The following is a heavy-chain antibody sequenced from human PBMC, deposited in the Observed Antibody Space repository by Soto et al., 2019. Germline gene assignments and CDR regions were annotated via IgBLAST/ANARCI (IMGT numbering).Heavy chain of an antibody. Sequence: PGGSLRLSCAASGFAFANYEMHWVRHAPGKGLDWVAYINGGGDVKYYADSVEGRFTISRDNAKNALFLQMDNLRAEDTAIYYCARLSGDGFWKSYSPSNLFESWGEGALVTLSP. CDR3: ARLSGDGFWKSYSPSNLFES. V-gene: IGHV3-48*03. CDR2: INGGGDVK. D-gene: IGHD3-3*01. J-gene: IGHJ5*01. CDR1: GFAFANYE.